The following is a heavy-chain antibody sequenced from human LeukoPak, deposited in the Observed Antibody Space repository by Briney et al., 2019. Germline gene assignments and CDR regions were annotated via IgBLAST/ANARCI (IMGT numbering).Heavy chain of an antibody. Sequence: PGGSLRLSCAASGLTFSRYWMTWFRQAPGKGLEWVANIKQDGSEKYYVDSVKSRFTISRDNADRSLYLQMTSLRVEDTAVYYCAKDMQTWPRFPDYWGQGTLVTVSS. D-gene: IGHD5-12*01. CDR1: GLTFSRYW. V-gene: IGHV3-7*03. J-gene: IGHJ4*02. CDR2: IKQDGSEK. CDR3: AKDMQTWPRFPDY.